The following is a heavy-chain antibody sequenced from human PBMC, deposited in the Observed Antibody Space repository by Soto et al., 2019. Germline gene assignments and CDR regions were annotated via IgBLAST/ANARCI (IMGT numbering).Heavy chain of an antibody. D-gene: IGHD6-13*01. CDR3: ARELGYSSSWYYYFDY. V-gene: IGHV1-2*02. J-gene: IGHJ4*02. CDR2: INPNSGGT. Sequence: QVQLVQSGAEVKKPGASVKVSCKASGYTFTGYYMHWVRQAPGQGLEWMGGINPNSGGTNYAQKFQGGVTMTRDTSISTAYMELRRLRSDVTAVYYCARELGYSSSWYYYFDYWGQGTLVTVSS. CDR1: GYTFTGYY.